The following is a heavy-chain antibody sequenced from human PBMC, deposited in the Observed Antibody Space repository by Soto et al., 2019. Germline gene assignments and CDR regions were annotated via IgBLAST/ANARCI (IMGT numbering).Heavy chain of an antibody. CDR1: GGSFSGYY. V-gene: IGHV4-34*01. Sequence: WETLSLTCAVYGGSFSGYYWGWIRQPPGKGLEWIGEINHSGSTNYNPSLKSRVTISVDTSKNQFSLKLSSVTAADTAVYYCASSLTGSKYYDYGMDVWGQGTTVTVSS. CDR3: ASSLTGSKYYDYGMDV. D-gene: IGHD3-10*01. J-gene: IGHJ6*02. CDR2: INHSGST.